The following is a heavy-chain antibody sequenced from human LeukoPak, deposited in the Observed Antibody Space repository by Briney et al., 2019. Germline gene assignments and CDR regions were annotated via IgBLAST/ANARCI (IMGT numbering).Heavy chain of an antibody. CDR1: GFTVSSNY. CDR3: ARDKDDILTGYYTFDY. CDR2: ISSSGSTI. V-gene: IGHV3-48*03. D-gene: IGHD3-9*01. Sequence: GGSLRLSCAASGFTVSSNYMNWVRQAPGKGLEWVSYISSSGSTIYYADSVKGRFTISRDNAKNSLYLQMNSLRAEDTAVYYCARDKDDILTGYYTFDYWGQGTLVTVSS. J-gene: IGHJ4*02.